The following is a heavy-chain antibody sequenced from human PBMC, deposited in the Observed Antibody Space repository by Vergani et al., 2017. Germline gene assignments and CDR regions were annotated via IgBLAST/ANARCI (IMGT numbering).Heavy chain of an antibody. Sequence: QVQLVQSGAEVKKPGASVKVSCQVSGYPLTELSMHWVRQAPGKGLEWMGGFDPEDGETIYAQKFQGRVTMTEDTSTDTAYMELSSLRSEDTAVYYCATPRPYYYGSGSYPGDFDYWGQGTLVTVSS. CDR1: GYPLTELS. CDR2: FDPEDGET. CDR3: ATPRPYYYGSGSYPGDFDY. D-gene: IGHD3-10*01. J-gene: IGHJ4*02. V-gene: IGHV1-24*01.